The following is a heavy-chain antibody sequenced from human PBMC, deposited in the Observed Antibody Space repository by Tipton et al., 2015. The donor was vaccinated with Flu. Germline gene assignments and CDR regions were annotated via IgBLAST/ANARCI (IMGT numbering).Heavy chain of an antibody. CDR1: GFIYSDFW. CDR3: VRKGFGDY. D-gene: IGHD3-10*01. J-gene: IGHJ4*02. Sequence: SLRLSCAASGFIYSDFWMAWVRQAPGKGLEWVANIRQDGNERYYVDSAKGRFTISRDNAKNSLFLQMNSLRAEDTAVYYCVRKGFGDYWGQGILVTVSS. V-gene: IGHV3-7*01. CDR2: IRQDGNER.